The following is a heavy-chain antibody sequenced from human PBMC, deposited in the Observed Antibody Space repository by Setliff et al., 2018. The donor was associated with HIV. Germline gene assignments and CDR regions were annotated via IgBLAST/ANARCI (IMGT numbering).Heavy chain of an antibody. CDR2: THHSGST. Sequence: PSETLSLTCAVSASSISSDYCWGWIRQPPGKGLEWIGSTHHSGSTYYNPSLKSRVTMSVDTSRNQFSLKLSSVTAADTAVYYCARDRTHSKVPRPYYYMDVWGKGTTVTVSS. J-gene: IGHJ6*03. CDR1: ASSISSDYC. CDR3: ARDRTHSKVPRPYYYMDV. D-gene: IGHD6-13*01. V-gene: IGHV4-38-2*02.